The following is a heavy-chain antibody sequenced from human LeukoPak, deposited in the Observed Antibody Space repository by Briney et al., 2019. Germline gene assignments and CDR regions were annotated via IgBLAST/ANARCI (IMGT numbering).Heavy chain of an antibody. D-gene: IGHD1-14*01. V-gene: IGHV4-39*07. CDR2: ISSTGTT. Sequence: SETLSLTCTVSGASISSSNYYWAWMRQPPGKGLEWIATISSTGTTYYNPSLRSRVTISISTSKNQFSLRLTSETAADTALYYCARGTTIWRGAYSFGYWGQGTVVTVSS. J-gene: IGHJ4*02. CDR1: GASISSSNYY. CDR3: ARGTTIWRGAYSFGY.